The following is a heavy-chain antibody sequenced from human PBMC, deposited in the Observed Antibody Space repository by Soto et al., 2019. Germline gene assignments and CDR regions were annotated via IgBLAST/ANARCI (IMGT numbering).Heavy chain of an antibody. V-gene: IGHV3-64D*08. D-gene: IGHD2-15*01. CDR2: ISSNGGST. Sequence: GGSLRLSCSAYGFTFSSYAMHWVRQAPGKGLEYVSAISSNGGSTYYADSVKGRFTISRDNSKNTLYLQMSSLRAEDTAVYYCVKGSEYVALNWFDPWGQGTLVTVSS. J-gene: IGHJ5*02. CDR3: VKGSEYVALNWFDP. CDR1: GFTFSSYA.